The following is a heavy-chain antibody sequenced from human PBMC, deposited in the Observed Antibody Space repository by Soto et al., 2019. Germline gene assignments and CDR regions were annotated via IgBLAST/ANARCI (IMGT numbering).Heavy chain of an antibody. Sequence: SETLSLTCTVSGGSISSYYWSWIRQPPGKGLEWIGYIYYSGSTNYNPSLKSRVTISVDTSKNQFSLKLSSVTAADTAVYYCARKGSLVVPFDIWGQGAMVTVSS. CDR3: ARKGSLVVPFDI. CDR1: GGSISSYY. D-gene: IGHD2-15*01. J-gene: IGHJ3*02. V-gene: IGHV4-59*08. CDR2: IYYSGST.